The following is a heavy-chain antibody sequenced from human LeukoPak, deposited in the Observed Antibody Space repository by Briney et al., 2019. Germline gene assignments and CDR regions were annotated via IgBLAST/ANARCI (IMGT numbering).Heavy chain of an antibody. D-gene: IGHD6-19*01. CDR2: TYYRSTWYN. V-gene: IGHV6-1*01. J-gene: IGHJ4*02. Sequence: SQTLSLTCAISGDSVSTDSATWHWVRQSPSRGLEWLGRTYYRSTWYNDYKPYVNSRITINPDTSKNLFTLQLTSVAPEDTAVYYCAGGRLGALDYWGQGTLVTVSS. CDR1: GDSVSTDSAT. CDR3: AGGRLGALDY.